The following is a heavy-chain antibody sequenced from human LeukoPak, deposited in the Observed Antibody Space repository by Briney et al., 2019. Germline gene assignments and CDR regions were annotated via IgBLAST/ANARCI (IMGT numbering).Heavy chain of an antibody. Sequence: SETLSLTCAVYGXSFSGYYWSWIRQPPGKGLEWIGEINHSGSTNYNPSLKSRVTISVDTSKNHFSLKLTSVTAADTAVYYCARRGSSGWYADFDYWGHGTLVTVSS. J-gene: IGHJ4*01. CDR2: INHSGST. CDR3: ARRGSSGWYADFDY. D-gene: IGHD6-19*01. CDR1: GXSFSGYY. V-gene: IGHV4-34*01.